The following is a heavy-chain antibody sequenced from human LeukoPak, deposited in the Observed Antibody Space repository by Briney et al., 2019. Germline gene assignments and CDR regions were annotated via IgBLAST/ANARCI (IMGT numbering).Heavy chain of an antibody. Sequence: PGGSLRLSCAASGFTFSSYAMHWVRQAPGKGLEWVAVISYDGSNKYYADSVKGRFTISRDNSKNTLYLQMNSLRAEDTAVYYCARQPTLPALERRPRRPTQYNWFDPWGQGTLVTVSS. CDR3: ARQPTLPALERRPRRPTQYNWFDP. V-gene: IGHV3-30*04. J-gene: IGHJ5*02. CDR1: GFTFSSYA. D-gene: IGHD1-1*01. CDR2: ISYDGSNK.